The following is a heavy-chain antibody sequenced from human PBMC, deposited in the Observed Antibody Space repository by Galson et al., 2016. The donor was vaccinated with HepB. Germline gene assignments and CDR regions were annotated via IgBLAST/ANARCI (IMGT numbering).Heavy chain of an antibody. J-gene: IGHJ4*02. CDR3: AREGGSVFVLFGL. CDR1: GFSFSTYA. Sequence: SLRLSCAASGFSFSTYAMHWVRQAPGKGLEWVAIISYDGSNEYYADSVKGRFTISRDNAKNTMSLQMSSLSAEDTAVYFCAREGGSVFVLFGLWGQGTLVSVSS. D-gene: IGHD3-3*01. V-gene: IGHV3-30*04. CDR2: ISYDGSNE.